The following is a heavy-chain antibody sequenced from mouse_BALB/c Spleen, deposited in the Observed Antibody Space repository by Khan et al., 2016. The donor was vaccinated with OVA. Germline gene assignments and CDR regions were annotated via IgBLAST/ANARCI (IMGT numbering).Heavy chain of an antibody. CDR3: ARTATIKY. J-gene: IGHJ2*01. CDR2: ISYNGST. V-gene: IGHV3-2*02. D-gene: IGHD1-2*01. CDR1: GYSITSGYG. Sequence: EVQLQESGPGLVKPSQSLSLTCTVTGYSITSGYGWNWIRQFPGSKLEWMGYISYNGSTNYNPSLKSRFSLTLDTSNNPSFLQLNSATTEDTATYCCARTATIKYWGQGTTLTVSS.